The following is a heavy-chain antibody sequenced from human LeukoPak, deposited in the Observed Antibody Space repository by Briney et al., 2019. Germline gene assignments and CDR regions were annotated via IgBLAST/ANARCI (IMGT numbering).Heavy chain of an antibody. V-gene: IGHV3-48*03. CDR3: AREPTIPYFDY. J-gene: IGHJ4*02. D-gene: IGHD4/OR15-4a*01. CDR2: ISSSGTVI. CDR1: GFTFSTYE. Sequence: GGSLRLSXAASGFTFSTYEMNWVRQAPGKGLEWVSYISSSGTVIYYADSVKGRFTISRDNAKKSLYLQMNSLRAEDTAVYYCAREPTIPYFDYWGQGTLVTVPS.